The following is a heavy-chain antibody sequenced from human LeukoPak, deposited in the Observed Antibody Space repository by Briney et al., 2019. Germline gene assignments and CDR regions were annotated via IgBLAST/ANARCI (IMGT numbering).Heavy chain of an antibody. V-gene: IGHV3-23*01. CDR3: AKDLHVRSSSTVTTGGVDS. D-gene: IGHD4-17*01. CDR1: GFTFSSYA. J-gene: IGHJ4*02. CDR2: ISNSAGNA. Sequence: PGGSLRLSCVASGFTFSSYAMSWVRETPGKGLEWVSVISNSAGNAYYADSVKGRFTISRDNSKNTLYLQMNSLRAEDTAVYYCAKDLHVRSSSTVTTGGVDSWGQGTLVTVSS.